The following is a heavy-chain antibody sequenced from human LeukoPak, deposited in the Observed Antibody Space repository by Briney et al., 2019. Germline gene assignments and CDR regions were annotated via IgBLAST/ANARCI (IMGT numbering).Heavy chain of an antibody. Sequence: PGGSLRLSCAASGFTFSSYAMSWVRQAPGKGLEWVSAISGSGGSTYYADSVKGRFTISRDNSKNTLYLQINSLRVEDTAVYYCTKFSLRGTYSFDHWGQGTLVTVSS. CDR1: GFTFSSYA. CDR2: ISGSGGST. CDR3: TKFSLRGTYSFDH. V-gene: IGHV3-23*01. J-gene: IGHJ4*02. D-gene: IGHD1-26*01.